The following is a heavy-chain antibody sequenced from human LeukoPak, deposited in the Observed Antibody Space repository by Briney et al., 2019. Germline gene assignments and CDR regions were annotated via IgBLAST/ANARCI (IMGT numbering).Heavy chain of an antibody. V-gene: IGHV4-34*01. CDR2: INHSGST. J-gene: IGHJ4*02. CDR1: GGSISSYY. Sequence: MTSETLSLTCTVSGGSISSYYWSWIRQPPGKGLEWIGEINHSGSTNYNPSLKSRVTISVDTSKNQFSLKLSSVTAADTAVYYCARHFWSGYPFDYWGQGTLVTVSS. CDR3: ARHFWSGYPFDY. D-gene: IGHD3-3*02.